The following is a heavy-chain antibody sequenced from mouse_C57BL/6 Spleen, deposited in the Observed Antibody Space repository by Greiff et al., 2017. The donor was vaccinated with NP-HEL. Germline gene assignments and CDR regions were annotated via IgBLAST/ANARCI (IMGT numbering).Heavy chain of an antibody. V-gene: IGHV1-64*01. CDR1: GYTFTSYW. Sequence: QVQLQQPGAELVKPGASVKLSCKASGYTFTSYWMHWVKQRPGQGLEWIGMIHPNSGSTNYNEKFKSKATLTVDKSSSTAYMQLSSLTSEYSAVYYCAREDYGKGFDYWGQGTTLTVSS. J-gene: IGHJ2*01. D-gene: IGHD1-1*01. CDR3: AREDYGKGFDY. CDR2: IHPNSGST.